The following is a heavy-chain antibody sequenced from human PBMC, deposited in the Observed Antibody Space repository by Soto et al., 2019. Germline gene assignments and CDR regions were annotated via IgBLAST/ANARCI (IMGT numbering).Heavy chain of an antibody. J-gene: IGHJ4*02. V-gene: IGHV3-30*18. CDR1: GFRLTYYG. D-gene: IGHD5-18*01. CDR3: AKGGNGGFSYGEHLDY. Sequence: QVQLVESGGGVVQPGRSLRLSCAASGFRLTYYGIHWVRQAPGKGLEWVAIVSVDGREKYIADSLKGRFTISRDNSDNTVYLQMNSLMDDDTAVYYCAKGGNGGFSYGEHLDYWGQGTLVTVSS. CDR2: VSVDGREK.